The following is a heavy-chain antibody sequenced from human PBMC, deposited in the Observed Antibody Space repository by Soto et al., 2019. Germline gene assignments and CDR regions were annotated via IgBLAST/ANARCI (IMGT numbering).Heavy chain of an antibody. CDR2: IKQDGSEK. J-gene: IGHJ6*01. CDR3: ARYPQSMRYYYYGMEF. V-gene: IGHV3-7*01. CDR1: GFTFSSYL. Sequence: GGSLRLSCAASGFTFSSYLMSWVRQAPGKGLEWVANIKQDGSEKYYVDSVKGRFTISRDNAKNSPYMQMNSLRAEDTAVYYCARYPQSMRYYYYGMEFWGQGTTVTLSS.